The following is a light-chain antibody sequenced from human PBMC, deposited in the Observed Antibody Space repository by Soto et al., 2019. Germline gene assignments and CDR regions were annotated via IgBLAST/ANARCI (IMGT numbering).Light chain of an antibody. CDR2: WAS. CDR3: QQSYSAPLT. CDR1: QSVLYSFNNKNY. Sequence: DIVMTQSPDSLAVSLGERATINCKSSQSVLYSFNNKNYLTWYQKKPGQPPKLLIYWASTRQSGVPDRFSGSGSGTDFTLTISSLQAEDVAIYYCQQSYSAPLTFGQGTRLEIK. V-gene: IGKV4-1*01. J-gene: IGKJ5*01.